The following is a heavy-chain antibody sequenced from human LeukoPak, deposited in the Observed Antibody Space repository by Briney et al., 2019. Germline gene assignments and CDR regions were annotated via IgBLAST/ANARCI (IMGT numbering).Heavy chain of an antibody. Sequence: ASVKVSCKASGYTFTSYDINWLRQATGQGLEWMGWMNPNSGNTGYAQKFQGRVTMTRNTSISTAYMELSSLRSEDTAVYYCARGDYYGSGSYSYYMDVWGKGTTVTVSS. CDR3: ARGDYYGSGSYSYYMDV. CDR1: GYTFTSYD. CDR2: MNPNSGNT. J-gene: IGHJ6*03. D-gene: IGHD3-10*01. V-gene: IGHV1-8*01.